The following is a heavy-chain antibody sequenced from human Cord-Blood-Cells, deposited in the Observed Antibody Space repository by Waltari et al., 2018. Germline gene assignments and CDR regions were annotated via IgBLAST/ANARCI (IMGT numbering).Heavy chain of an antibody. CDR1: GGSFSGYY. V-gene: IGHV4-34*01. CDR3: ARGLARGSAFDI. D-gene: IGHD3-10*01. J-gene: IGHJ3*02. CDR2: TNHSGST. Sequence: QVQLQQWGAGLLKPPETLSLTCAVYGGSFSGYYWSWIRQPPGKGLEWIGETNHSGSTNYNPSLKSRVTISVDTSKNQFSLKLSSVTAADTAVYYCARGLARGSAFDIWGQGTMVTVSS.